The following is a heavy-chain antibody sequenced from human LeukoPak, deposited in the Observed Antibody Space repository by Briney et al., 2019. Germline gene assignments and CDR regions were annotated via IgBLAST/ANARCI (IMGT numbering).Heavy chain of an antibody. J-gene: IGHJ4*02. Sequence: GGSLVLSCAASGFTVSSNYMTGVRQAPGKGLEWVSVIYSGGSTNYADSVKGRFTISRDNSKNTLYLQMNSLRAEDTAVYYCARDHCSGGSCYSAYWGQGTVVTVSS. CDR3: ARDHCSGGSCYSAY. V-gene: IGHV3-53*01. CDR2: IYSGGST. CDR1: GFTVSSNY. D-gene: IGHD2-15*01.